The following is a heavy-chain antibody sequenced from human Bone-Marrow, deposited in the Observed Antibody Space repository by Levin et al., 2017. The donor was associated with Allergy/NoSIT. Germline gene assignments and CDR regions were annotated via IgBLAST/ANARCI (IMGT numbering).Heavy chain of an antibody. CDR2: ISYDGSNK. V-gene: IGHV3-30*18. J-gene: IGHJ4*02. CDR1: GFPLSSYG. D-gene: IGHD2-15*01. Sequence: GESLKISCAASGFPLSSYGMHWVRQAPGKGLEWVAVISYDGSNKYYADSVKGRFTISRDNSKNTLYLQMNSLRAEDTAVYYCAKDLCGGSCYRFDYWGQGTLVTVSS. CDR3: AKDLCGGSCYRFDY.